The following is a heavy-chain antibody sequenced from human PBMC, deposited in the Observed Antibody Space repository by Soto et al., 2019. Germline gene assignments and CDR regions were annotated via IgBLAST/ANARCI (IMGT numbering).Heavy chain of an antibody. D-gene: IGHD2-2*01. CDR1: GFTFSSYA. V-gene: IGHV3-23*01. CDR3: AKKSCSSPGCPYGMDV. CDR2: ISGSGGTT. J-gene: IGHJ6*02. Sequence: GGSLSLSCAASGFTFSSYALNWVRQAPGKGLEWVSGISGSGGTTYYADSVKGRFTISRDNSKNTLYLQMNSLRAEDTAVYYCAKKSCSSPGCPYGMDVWGQGTTVTVSS.